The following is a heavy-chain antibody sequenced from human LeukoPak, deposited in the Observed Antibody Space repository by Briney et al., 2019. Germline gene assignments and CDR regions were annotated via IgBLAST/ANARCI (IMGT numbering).Heavy chain of an antibody. J-gene: IGHJ6*03. D-gene: IGHD2-15*01. CDR1: GGSISSSNW. Sequence: PSGTLSLTCAVSGGSISSSNWWSWVRQPPGKGLEWIGEIYHSGSTNYNPSPKSRVTISVDKSKNQFSLKLSSVTAADTAVYYCARSSPPRVRTVLRYYYYYYMDVWGKGPTVTVSS. CDR3: ARSSPPRVRTVLRYYYYYYMDV. V-gene: IGHV4-4*02. CDR2: IYHSGST.